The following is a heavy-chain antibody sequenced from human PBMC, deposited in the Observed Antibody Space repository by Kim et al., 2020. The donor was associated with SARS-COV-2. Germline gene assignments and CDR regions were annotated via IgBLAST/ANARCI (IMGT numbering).Heavy chain of an antibody. CDR2: INQSGSA. J-gene: IGHJ6*03. D-gene: IGHD3-3*01. CDR1: GESFSGFS. Sequence: SETLSLTCAVFGESFSGFSWTWIRQSSGKGLEWIGEINQSGSANYNPSLKSRVTISLDTSKNQFSLKVTSVTAADTAIYYCARGRVGVVPSPVLGLGPFWKYHHMDVWHKGATVSVS. CDR3: ARGRVGVVPSPVLGLGPFWKYHHMDV. V-gene: IGHV4-34*01.